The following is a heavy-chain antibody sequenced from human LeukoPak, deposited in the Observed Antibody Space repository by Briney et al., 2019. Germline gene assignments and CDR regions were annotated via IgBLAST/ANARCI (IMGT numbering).Heavy chain of an antibody. D-gene: IGHD1-26*01. V-gene: IGHV3-23*01. CDR1: GFTVSNNY. CDR3: AKDRNSEGGAAKNY. CDR2: ISGSGGST. J-gene: IGHJ4*02. Sequence: GGSLRLSCAASGFTVSNNYMSWVRQAPGKGLEWVSTISGSGGSTYYADSVKGRVSISRDNSKNTLYLQMNSLRAEDTAVYYCAKDRNSEGGAAKNYWGQGTLVTVSS.